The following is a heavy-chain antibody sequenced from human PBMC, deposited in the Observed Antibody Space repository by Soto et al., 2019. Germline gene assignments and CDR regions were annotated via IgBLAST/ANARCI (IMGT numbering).Heavy chain of an antibody. CDR1: GGSFSGYY. Sequence: SETLSLTCAVYGGSFSGYYWSWIRQPPGKGLEWIGEINHSGSTNYNPSLKGRVTISVDTSKNQFSLKLSSVTAADTAVYYCARVPIARRKLDYWGQGTLVTVSS. D-gene: IGHD6-13*01. J-gene: IGHJ4*02. V-gene: IGHV4-34*01. CDR2: INHSGST. CDR3: ARVPIARRKLDY.